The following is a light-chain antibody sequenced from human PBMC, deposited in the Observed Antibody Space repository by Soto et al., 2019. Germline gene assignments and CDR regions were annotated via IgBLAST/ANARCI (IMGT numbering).Light chain of an antibody. CDR3: CSYAGSSTFVV. Sequence: QSALTQPASVSGSPGQSITISCTGTSSDVGSYNLVSWDQQHPGKAPKLLIYEGSKRPSGVSNRFSGSKSGNTASLTISGRQAEDEADYYCCSYAGSSTFVVFGGGTKVTVL. J-gene: IGLJ2*01. CDR1: SSDVGSYNL. CDR2: EGS. V-gene: IGLV2-23*01.